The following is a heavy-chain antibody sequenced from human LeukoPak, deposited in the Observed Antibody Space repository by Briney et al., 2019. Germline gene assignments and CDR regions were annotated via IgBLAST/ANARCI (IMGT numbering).Heavy chain of an antibody. V-gene: IGHV3-53*01. CDR2: LYSDGNT. D-gene: IGHD1-14*01. CDR1: GFTVIIHD. CDR3: ARGVEPLAANTLAY. Sequence: PGGSLRLSCAASGFTVIIHDMTWVRQAPGKGLEWVSVLYSDGNTKYADSVQGRFTISRDKSKNTLYLEMHSLSHDDTAVDYCARGVEPLAANTLAYWGQGTLVTVSS. J-gene: IGHJ4*02.